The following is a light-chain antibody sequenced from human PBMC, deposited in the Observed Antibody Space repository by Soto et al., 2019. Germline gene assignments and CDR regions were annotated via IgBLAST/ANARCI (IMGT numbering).Light chain of an antibody. J-gene: IGKJ2*01. Sequence: EIVLAQSPATLSLSPGERATLSCRASQHISSFLAWYQQKPGQAPRLLIYDASNRATGIPARFSGRGSVTDFTHTIRSWGPEDFAFYYCEKRATWPPFTFGQGTKLEIK. V-gene: IGKV3-11*01. CDR1: QHISSF. CDR3: EKRATWPPFT. CDR2: DAS.